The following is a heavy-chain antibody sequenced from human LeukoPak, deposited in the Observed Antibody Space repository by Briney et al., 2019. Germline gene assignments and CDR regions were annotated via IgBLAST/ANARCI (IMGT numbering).Heavy chain of an antibody. D-gene: IGHD3-10*02. J-gene: IGHJ6*02. V-gene: IGHV3-30*04. CDR1: GFTFSSYE. Sequence: GRSLRLSCAASGFTFSSYEMHWVRQAPGKGLEWVAVISYDGSNKYYADSVKGQFTISRDNSKNTLYLQMNSLRAEDTAVYLCSGGYYYGMDVWGQGTTVTVSS. CDR3: SGGYYYGMDV. CDR2: ISYDGSNK.